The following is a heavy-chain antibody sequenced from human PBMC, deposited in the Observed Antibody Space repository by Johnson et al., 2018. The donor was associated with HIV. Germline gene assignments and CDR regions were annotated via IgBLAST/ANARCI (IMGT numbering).Heavy chain of an antibody. D-gene: IGHD3-10*01. V-gene: IGHV3-30*04. J-gene: IGHJ3*02. CDR1: GFTFSNYA. Sequence: QVQLVESGGGVVQPGRSLRLSCAASGFTFSNYAMHWVRQAPGKGLEWVAVISYAGSNKYYADSVKGRFTISRDNSKNTLYLQMNSLRAEDTALYYCARALTMVRGVISDAFDIWGQGTLVTISS. CDR3: ARALTMVRGVISDAFDI. CDR2: ISYAGSNK.